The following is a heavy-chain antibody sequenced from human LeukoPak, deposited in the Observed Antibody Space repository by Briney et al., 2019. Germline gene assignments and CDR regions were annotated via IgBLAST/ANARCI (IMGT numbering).Heavy chain of an antibody. J-gene: IGHJ2*01. V-gene: IGHV3-21*05. CDR1: GFTFSLYA. CDR2: INDESSDI. Sequence: GGSLRLSCAASGFTFSLYAMNWVRQAPGKGLEWVSYINDESSDIHYAGSVRGRFTISRDDARQTLYLQRRSLRVTDPSVYSWAEHTSRPGLIASGGRGPLATVS. D-gene: IGHD2-21*01. CDR3: AEHTSRPGLIAS.